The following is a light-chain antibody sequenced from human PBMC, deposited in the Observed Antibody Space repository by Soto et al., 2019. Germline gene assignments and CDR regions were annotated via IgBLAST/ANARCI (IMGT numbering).Light chain of an antibody. CDR3: QQRSNWPPYT. Sequence: EIVLTQSPATLSLSPGERATLSCRASQSVSSYLAWYQQKPGQAPRLLMYDASNRATGIPARFSGSGSGTDFTLTISSLEPEDFAVYYCQQRSNWPPYTFGQGTKVDIK. V-gene: IGKV3-11*01. J-gene: IGKJ2*01. CDR1: QSVSSY. CDR2: DAS.